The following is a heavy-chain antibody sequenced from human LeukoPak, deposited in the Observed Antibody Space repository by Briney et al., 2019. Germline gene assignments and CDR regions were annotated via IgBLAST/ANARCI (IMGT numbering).Heavy chain of an antibody. Sequence: TSETLSLTCAVYGGSFSGYYWSWIRQPPGKGLEWIGEINHSGSTNYNPSLKSRVTMSVDTSKNQFSLKLSSVTAADTAVYYCAREGDGLGYWGQGTLVTVSS. CDR2: INHSGST. CDR1: GGSFSGYY. D-gene: IGHD3-16*01. V-gene: IGHV4-34*01. CDR3: AREGDGLGY. J-gene: IGHJ4*02.